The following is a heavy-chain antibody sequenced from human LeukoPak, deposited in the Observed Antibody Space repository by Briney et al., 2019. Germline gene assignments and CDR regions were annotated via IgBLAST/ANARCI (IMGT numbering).Heavy chain of an antibody. V-gene: IGHV3-74*01. CDR1: GFTFRNFW. CDR3: ASDIDDENILPPIFQH. D-gene: IGHD3-3*02. J-gene: IGHJ1*01. CDR2: INTDGSGT. Sequence: GGSLRLSCAASGFTFRNFWMYWVRQVPGKGLFWVSRINTDGSGTAYAEPVKGRFTISRDNANNTLYLQMNSLSAEDTAVYYCASDIDDENILPPIFQHWGQGTLVTVSS.